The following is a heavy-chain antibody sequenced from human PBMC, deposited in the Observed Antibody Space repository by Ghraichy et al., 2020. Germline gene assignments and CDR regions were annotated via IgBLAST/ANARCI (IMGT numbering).Heavy chain of an antibody. Sequence: SETLSLTCIVSGASISSYYWSWIRQPPGKGLEWIAYVYSSGGTNYNPSLKSRVTVSVDTSKNQLSLTLRSVTAADTAVYYCARAPVIYYGSGQIDYWGQGTLVTVSS. V-gene: IGHV4-59*01. J-gene: IGHJ4*02. CDR1: GASISSYY. D-gene: IGHD3-10*01. CDR3: ARAPVIYYGSGQIDY. CDR2: VYSSGGT.